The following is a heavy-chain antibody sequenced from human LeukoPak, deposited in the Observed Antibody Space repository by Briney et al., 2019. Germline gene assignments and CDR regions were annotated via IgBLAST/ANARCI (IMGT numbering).Heavy chain of an antibody. V-gene: IGHV4-59*01. D-gene: IGHD6-13*01. CDR2: ISESGST. CDR1: GGSISFYH. Sequence: SETLSVTCTVSGGSISFYHWSWIRQSPGKELEWIGDISESGSTNYMPSLKSRVTISVDTSNQFSLKLSSVTAADTAVYYCARAGSGWYGGRLFEFWGPGALVAVSS. CDR3: ARAGSGWYGGRLFEF. J-gene: IGHJ4*02.